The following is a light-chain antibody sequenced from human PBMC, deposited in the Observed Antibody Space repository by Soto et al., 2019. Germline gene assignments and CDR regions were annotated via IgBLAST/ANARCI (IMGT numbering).Light chain of an antibody. V-gene: IGLV2-14*01. Sequence: QSVLTQPASVSGSPGQSITISCTGTSSDVGGYNYVSWYQQHPGKAPKLMIYEVSNRPSGVSNRFSGSKSGNTASLTISGLQAEDEADYYCSSYTSCSTSYDFGTGTKVTVL. CDR1: SSDVGGYNY. J-gene: IGLJ1*01. CDR2: EVS. CDR3: SSYTSCSTSYD.